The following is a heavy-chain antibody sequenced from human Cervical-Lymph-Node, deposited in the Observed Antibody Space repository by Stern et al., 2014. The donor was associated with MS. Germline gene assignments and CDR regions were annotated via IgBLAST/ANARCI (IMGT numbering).Heavy chain of an antibody. J-gene: IGHJ4*02. Sequence: EVQLVESGAEVKKGGESLKISCKTSGYSFTSYWFAWVRQMPGKGLEWMGIIFPDDSDTRYSPSFQGQVSISADKSSSTAYLQWSSLKASDTATYYCARIAVAGSFDYWGQGAPVTVSS. CDR1: GYSFTSYW. V-gene: IGHV5-51*01. D-gene: IGHD6-19*01. CDR2: IFPDDSDT. CDR3: ARIAVAGSFDY.